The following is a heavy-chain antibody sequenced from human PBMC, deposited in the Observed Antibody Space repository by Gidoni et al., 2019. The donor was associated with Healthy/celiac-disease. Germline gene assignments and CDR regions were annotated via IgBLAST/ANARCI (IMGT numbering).Heavy chain of an antibody. CDR3: ARYVYYYYYMDV. D-gene: IGHD2-8*01. CDR2: IKQDGSEK. J-gene: IGHJ6*03. Sequence: EVQLVESGGGLVQPGGSLRLSCAASGFTFSGYWMSWVRQAPGKGLEWVANIKQDGSEKYYVDSVKGRFTISRDNAKNSLYLQMNSLRAEDTAVYYCARYVYYYYYMDVWGKGTTVTVSS. CDR1: GFTFSGYW. V-gene: IGHV3-7*03.